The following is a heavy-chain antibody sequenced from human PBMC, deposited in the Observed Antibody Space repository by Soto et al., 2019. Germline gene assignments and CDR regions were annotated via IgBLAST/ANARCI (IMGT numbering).Heavy chain of an antibody. CDR2: FIPVYRTL. D-gene: IGHD3-3*01. Sequence: SVKVSCKASGGSFGKSAINWVRQTPGQGLEWLGGFIPVYRTLNYAQKFQGRVTITADESSGTAYMTLSSLASDDTAVYYCATGVIWIGYFTVDSWGQGTRVTVSS. V-gene: IGHV1-69*13. CDR3: ATGVIWIGYFTVDS. J-gene: IGHJ4*02. CDR1: GGSFGKSA.